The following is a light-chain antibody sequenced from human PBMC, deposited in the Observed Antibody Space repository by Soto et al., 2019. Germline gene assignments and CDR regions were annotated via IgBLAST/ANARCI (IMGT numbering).Light chain of an antibody. J-gene: IGKJ4*01. CDR1: QSVSSSY. V-gene: IGKV3-20*01. Sequence: EIVLTQSPGTLSLSPGESATLSCRASQSVSSSYLAWYQQKPGQAPRLLIYGASNRATGIPDRFSGSGSGTDVTLTISRLEPEDFAVYYCQQYSSSPRTCGGGTKVEIK. CDR3: QQYSSSPRT. CDR2: GAS.